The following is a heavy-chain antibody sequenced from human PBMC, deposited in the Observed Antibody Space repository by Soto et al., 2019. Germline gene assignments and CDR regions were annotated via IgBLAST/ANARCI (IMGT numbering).Heavy chain of an antibody. J-gene: IGHJ6*02. D-gene: IGHD4-4*01. Sequence: QVQLVQSGAEVKKPGASVKVSCKASGYTFTSYAMHWVRRAPGQRLEWMGWINAGNGNTRYSQKFQGRVTITRDTSASTAYMELSSLRSEDTAVYYCARSYSNYALIDYYYYGMDVWGQGTTVAVSS. V-gene: IGHV1-3*01. CDR2: INAGNGNT. CDR1: GYTFTSYA. CDR3: ARSYSNYALIDYYYYGMDV.